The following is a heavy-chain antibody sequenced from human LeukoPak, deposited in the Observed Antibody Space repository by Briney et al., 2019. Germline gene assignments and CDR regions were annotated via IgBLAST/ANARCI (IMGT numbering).Heavy chain of an antibody. Sequence: GGSLRLSCAASGFTFSSYGMHWVRQPPGKGLEWVAFIRYDGSHKYYADSVKGRFTISRDNSKNTLYLQMNSLRAEDTAVYYCAKGSGYEHNYYYYYMDVWGKGTAVTISS. CDR2: IRYDGSHK. CDR1: GFTFSSYG. V-gene: IGHV3-30*02. D-gene: IGHD5-12*01. CDR3: AKGSGYEHNYYYYYMDV. J-gene: IGHJ6*03.